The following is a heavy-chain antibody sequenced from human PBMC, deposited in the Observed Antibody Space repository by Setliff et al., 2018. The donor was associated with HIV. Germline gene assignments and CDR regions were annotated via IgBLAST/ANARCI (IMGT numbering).Heavy chain of an antibody. CDR1: GFNLNTYW. CDR2: IVGGAGYT. Sequence: PGGSLRLSCAASGFNLNTYWMTWVRQPPGKGLEWVSSIVGGAGYTYYADSVKGRFTISRDNSENTLYLQMNSLRAEDTAVYYCAKDPPTLQWAFDYWGQGTLVTVSS. D-gene: IGHD2-8*01. V-gene: IGHV3-23*01. J-gene: IGHJ4*02. CDR3: AKDPPTLQWAFDY.